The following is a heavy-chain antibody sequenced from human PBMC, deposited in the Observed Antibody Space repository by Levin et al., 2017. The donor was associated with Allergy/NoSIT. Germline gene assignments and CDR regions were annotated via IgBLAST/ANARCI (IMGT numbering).Heavy chain of an antibody. D-gene: IGHD6-6*01. J-gene: IGHJ6*02. CDR1: GFTFSSYN. CDR2: VTSGNYI. V-gene: IGHV3-21*01. CDR3: ARALYDSSSSYYYGMDV. Sequence: GGSLRLSCAASGFTFSSYNMNWVRQAPGKGLEWVSTVTSGNYIYYAGSVKGRFTISRDNAKNSLYLQMNSLRAEDTAVYYCARALYDSSSSYYYGMDVWGQGTTVTVSS.